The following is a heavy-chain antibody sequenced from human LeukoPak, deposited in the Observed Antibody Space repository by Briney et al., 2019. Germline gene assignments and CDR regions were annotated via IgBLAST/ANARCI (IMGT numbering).Heavy chain of an antibody. CDR1: GGSITNSNW. CDR3: AREARYSYGPFFDY. Sequence: SETLSLTCAVSGGSITNSNWWSWVRQPPGKGLEWIGEIFHSGSTNYNPSLKSRVTISVDTSKNQFSLKLSSVTAADTAVYYCAREARYSYGPFFDYWGQGTLVTVSS. V-gene: IGHV4-4*02. J-gene: IGHJ4*02. D-gene: IGHD5-18*01. CDR2: IFHSGST.